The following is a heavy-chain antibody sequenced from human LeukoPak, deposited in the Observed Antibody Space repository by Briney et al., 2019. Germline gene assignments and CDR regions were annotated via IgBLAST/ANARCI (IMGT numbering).Heavy chain of an antibody. CDR2: VSPNSVGT. D-gene: IGHD6-6*01. CDR1: GYTFTGHY. J-gene: IGHJ4*02. V-gene: IGHV1-2*02. CDR3: WRADNGAARPGY. Sequence: ASVTVSCKASGYTFTGHYMLWVRQAPGQAIEWTGWVSPNSVGTNYAQKVQGKVTMTRDTSISTAYMELDRQRSDDTAVDYWWRADNGAARPGYWGQGTLVTASS.